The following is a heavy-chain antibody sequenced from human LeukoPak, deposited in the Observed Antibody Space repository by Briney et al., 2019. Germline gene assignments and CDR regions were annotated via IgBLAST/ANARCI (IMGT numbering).Heavy chain of an antibody. CDR2: ISYSGSL. CDR1: GGSISSSRYY. CDR3: ARLKDTAKDY. V-gene: IGHV4-39*01. D-gene: IGHD5-18*01. Sequence: PSETLSHTCTVSGGSISSSRYYGGWVRQPPGKGGEWNWSISYSGSLYYNPYLKSRVTISVDTSKNQFSLKLSSVTAADTVVYYCARLKDTAKDYWGQGTLVTVSS. J-gene: IGHJ4*02.